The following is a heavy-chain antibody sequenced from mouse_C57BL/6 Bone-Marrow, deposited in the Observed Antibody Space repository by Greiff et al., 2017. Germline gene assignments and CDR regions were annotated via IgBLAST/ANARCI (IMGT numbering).Heavy chain of an antibody. Sequence: VQLQQSGAELVRPGTSVKLSCKASGYTFTSYWMHWVKQRPGQGLEWIGVIDPSDSYTNYNQKFKGKATLTVDTSSSTAYMQLSSLTSEDAAVYYCAKSWAMDYWGQGTSVTVSS. J-gene: IGHJ4*01. D-gene: IGHD4-1*01. V-gene: IGHV1-59*01. CDR3: AKSWAMDY. CDR2: IDPSDSYT. CDR1: GYTFTSYW.